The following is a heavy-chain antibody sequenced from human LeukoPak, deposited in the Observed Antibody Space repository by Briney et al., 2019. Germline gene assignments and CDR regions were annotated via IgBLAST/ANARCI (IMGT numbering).Heavy chain of an antibody. V-gene: IGHV3-30*18. CDR2: ISYDGSNK. Sequence: HPGGSLRLSCAASGFTFSSYGMHWVRQAPGKGLEWVAVISYDGSNKYYADSVKGRFTISRDNSKNTLYLQMNSLRAEDTAVYYCAKDMNRYCSGGSCFGKVDYWGQGTLVTVSS. D-gene: IGHD2-15*01. CDR1: GFTFSSYG. J-gene: IGHJ4*02. CDR3: AKDMNRYCSGGSCFGKVDY.